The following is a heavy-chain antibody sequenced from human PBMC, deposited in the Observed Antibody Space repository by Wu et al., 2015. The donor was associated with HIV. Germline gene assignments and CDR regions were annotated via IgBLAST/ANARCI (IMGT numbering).Heavy chain of an antibody. D-gene: IGHD2-21*02. CDR3: ARDRGGGDGYYYYYGMDV. Sequence: QVQLVQSGSQMKKSGASLNVSCQTSGYTFSDYYLHWVRRAPGQGLQWMGWINPNSGGTNYAQKFQGRVTMTRDTSISTAYMELSRLRSDDTAVYYCARDRGGGDGYYYYYGMDVWGQGP. CDR2: INPNSGGT. V-gene: IGHV1-2*02. J-gene: IGHJ6*02. CDR1: GYTFSDYY.